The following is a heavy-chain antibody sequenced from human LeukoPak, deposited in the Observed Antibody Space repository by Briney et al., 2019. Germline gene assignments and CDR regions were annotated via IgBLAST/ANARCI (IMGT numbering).Heavy chain of an antibody. D-gene: IGHD1-26*01. CDR1: GFTFSSYS. V-gene: IGHV3-21*01. J-gene: IGHJ4*02. Sequence: GGSLRLSCAASGFTFSSYSMNWVRQAPGKGLEWVSFISTSSSYIHNADSVKGRFTISRDNAKNSLYLQMNSLRAEDTAVYYCARGGSYYVPAYWGQGTLVTVSS. CDR3: ARGGSYYVPAY. CDR2: ISTSSSYI.